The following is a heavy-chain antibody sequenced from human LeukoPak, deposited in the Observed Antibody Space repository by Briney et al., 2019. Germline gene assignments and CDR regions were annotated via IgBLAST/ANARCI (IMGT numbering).Heavy chain of an antibody. Sequence: GGSLRLSCAASGFIFSSYAMSWVRQAPGKGLEWVSYGGSGGSTYYADSVKGRFTVSRDNSKSTLHLQMNSLTAEDTAVYYCAKMRGQYYHSYYMDAWGKGTTVTVSS. V-gene: IGHV3-23*01. CDR2: GGSGGST. CDR1: GFIFSSYA. J-gene: IGHJ6*03. CDR3: AKMRGQYYHSYYMDA.